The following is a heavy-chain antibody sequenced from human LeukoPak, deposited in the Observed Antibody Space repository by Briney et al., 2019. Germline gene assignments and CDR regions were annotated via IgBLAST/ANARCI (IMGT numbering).Heavy chain of an antibody. J-gene: IGHJ3*02. CDR2: IYYNGST. Sequence: PSETPSLTCTVSGGSNRRSSYYWGWIRQPPAKGLEWIGRIYYNGSTYNNPSLQIRLTITVDTSKNLSALKLSSVPAADTAVYYCARRKCSSWSRDAFDIWGQGTMVTVSS. D-gene: IGHD6-13*01. V-gene: IGHV4-39*06. CDR1: GGSNRRSSYY. CDR3: ARRKCSSWSRDAFDI.